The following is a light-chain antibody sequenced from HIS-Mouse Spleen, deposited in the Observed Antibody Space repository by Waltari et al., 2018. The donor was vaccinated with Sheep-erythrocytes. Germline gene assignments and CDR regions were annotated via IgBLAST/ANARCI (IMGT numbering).Light chain of an antibody. CDR3: YSTDSSGNHWV. CDR1: ALPKKS. Sequence: SYELTQPPSVSVSPGQTARNTSSGDALPKKSASWYQQKSGQAPVLVIYEDSKRPSGIPERFSGSTSGTMATLTISGAQVEDEADYYCYSTDSSGNHWVFGGGTKLTVL. CDR2: EDS. J-gene: IGLJ3*02. V-gene: IGLV3-10*01.